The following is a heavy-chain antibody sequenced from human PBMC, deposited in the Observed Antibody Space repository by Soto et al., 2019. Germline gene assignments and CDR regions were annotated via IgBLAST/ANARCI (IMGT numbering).Heavy chain of an antibody. V-gene: IGHV4-34*01. CDR2: INHSGST. Sequence: QVQLQQWGAGLLKPSETLSLTCAVYGGSFSGYYWSWIRQPPGQGLEWIGEINHSGSTNYNPTLKSRVTISVDTSKNQFSLKLSSVTAADTAVYYCARPMVRGVKKTWFDPWGQGTLVTVSS. CDR1: GGSFSGYY. D-gene: IGHD3-10*01. CDR3: ARPMVRGVKKTWFDP. J-gene: IGHJ5*02.